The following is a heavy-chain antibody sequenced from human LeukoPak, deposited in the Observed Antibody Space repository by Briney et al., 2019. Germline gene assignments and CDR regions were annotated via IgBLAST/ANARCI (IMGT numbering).Heavy chain of an antibody. D-gene: IGHD6-25*01. CDR1: GGSFSGYY. CDR2: INHSGST. J-gene: IGHJ3*02. V-gene: IGHV4-34*01. CDR3: VRLRPQVDAFDI. Sequence: PSETLSLTCAVYGGSFSGYYWSWIRQPPGKGLEWIGEINHSGSTNYNPSLKSRVTISVDTSKNQFSLKLSSVTAADTAVYYCVRLRPQVDAFDIWGQGTMVTVSS.